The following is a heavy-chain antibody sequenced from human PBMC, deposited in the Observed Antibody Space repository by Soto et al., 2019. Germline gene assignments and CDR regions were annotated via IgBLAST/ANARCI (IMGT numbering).Heavy chain of an antibody. V-gene: IGHV3-7*01. Sequence: EVQLVESGGGLVQPGGSLRLSCAVSGFTFSTYWMTWVRQAPGKGLEWVANINPDGSETYHVHSVGGRFTISRDDAKNSLYLQMDSLRADDTAVYYCARTMSDRYFDYWGQGTLVTVSS. CDR2: INPDGSET. CDR1: GFTFSTYW. CDR3: ARTMSDRYFDY. J-gene: IGHJ4*02.